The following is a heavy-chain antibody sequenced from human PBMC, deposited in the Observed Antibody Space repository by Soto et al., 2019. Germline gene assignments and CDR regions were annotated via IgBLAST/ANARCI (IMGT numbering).Heavy chain of an antibody. J-gene: IGHJ4*02. CDR3: ARAGGLGAVAVDY. Sequence: QLQLQESGSGLVKPSQTLSLTCAVSGGSISSGGYSWSWIRQPPGRGLEWIGYIYHSGSTYYNPSLKSRVTISVDRSKNQFSLKLSSVTAADTAVYYCARAGGLGAVAVDYWGQGTLVTVSS. V-gene: IGHV4-30-2*01. CDR2: IYHSGST. D-gene: IGHD6-19*01. CDR1: GGSISSGGYS.